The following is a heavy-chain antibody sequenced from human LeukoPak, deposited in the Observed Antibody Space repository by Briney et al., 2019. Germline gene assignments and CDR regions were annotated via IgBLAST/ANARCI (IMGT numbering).Heavy chain of an antibody. Sequence: GGSLRLSCAASGFTFSSYAMSWVRQAPGKGLEWVSAISNSGNTFYADSVKGRFTISRDNSKNTLYLQMHSLRAEDTAVYYCAKDIPISGSYFHWGQGTLVTVSP. J-gene: IGHJ4*02. CDR3: AKDIPISGSYFH. CDR2: ISNSGNT. D-gene: IGHD1-26*01. V-gene: IGHV3-23*01. CDR1: GFTFSSYA.